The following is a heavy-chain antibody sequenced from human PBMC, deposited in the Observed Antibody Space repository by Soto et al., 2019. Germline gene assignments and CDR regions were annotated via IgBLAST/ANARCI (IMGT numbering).Heavy chain of an antibody. Sequence: SETLCLTCTVSCGSILSYYWTWIRQPPGKGLEWIGFIHYGGGTVYNPALRSRVTVTVETSKKQFSLNLSSVTAADTAVYYCARRGTAVFNQDWFGPWGQGSLVTGFS. CDR3: ARRGTAVFNQDWFGP. J-gene: IGHJ5*02. CDR1: CGSILSYY. V-gene: IGHV4-59*01. CDR2: IHYGGGT. D-gene: IGHD2-21*02.